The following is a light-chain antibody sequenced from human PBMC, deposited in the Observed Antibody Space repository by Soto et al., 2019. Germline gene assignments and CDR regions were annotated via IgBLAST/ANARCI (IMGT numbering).Light chain of an antibody. CDR2: AAS. Sequence: GDRVTITCRASQGISSYLAWYRQEPGKAPKLLIYAASTLQSGVPSRFSGSGFGTDFTLTISSLQAEDFASYYCQQLRSYPSTFGGGTKVDIK. V-gene: IGKV1-9*01. J-gene: IGKJ4*01. CDR3: QQLRSYPST. CDR1: QGISSY.